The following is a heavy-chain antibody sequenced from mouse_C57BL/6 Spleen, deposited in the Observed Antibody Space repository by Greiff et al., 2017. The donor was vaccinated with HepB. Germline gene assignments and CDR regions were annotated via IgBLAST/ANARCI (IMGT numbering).Heavy chain of an antibody. CDR3: ARGGYDRDWYFDV. CDR2: IDPSDSYT. D-gene: IGHD2-2*01. V-gene: IGHV1-50*01. CDR1: GYTFTSYW. J-gene: IGHJ1*03. Sequence: QVQLQQPGAELVKPGASVKLSCKASGYTFTSYWMQWVKQRPGQGLEWIGEIDPSDSYTNYNQKFKGKATLTVDTSSSTAYMQLSSLLSEDSAVYYCARGGYDRDWYFDVWGTGTTVTVSS.